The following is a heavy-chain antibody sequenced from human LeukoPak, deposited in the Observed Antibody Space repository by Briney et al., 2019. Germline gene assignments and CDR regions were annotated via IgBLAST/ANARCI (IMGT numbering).Heavy chain of an antibody. J-gene: IGHJ4*02. CDR2: ISSSSSYI. Sequence: GGSLRLSCAASGFTFSSYSMNWVRQAPGKGLEWVSSISSSSSYIYYADSVKGRFTISRNNAKNSLYLQMNSLRAEDTAVYYCARDFLITFGGVIVWGQGTLVTVSS. CDR1: GFTFSSYS. D-gene: IGHD3-16*02. CDR3: ARDFLITFGGVIV. V-gene: IGHV3-21*01.